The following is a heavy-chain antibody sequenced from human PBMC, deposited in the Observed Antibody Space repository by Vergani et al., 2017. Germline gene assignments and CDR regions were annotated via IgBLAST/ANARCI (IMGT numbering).Heavy chain of an antibody. J-gene: IGHJ5*02. Sequence: EVQLVQSGAERKKPGESLKISCKVSGDSFTKYWIGWVRQMPGKGLEWMGIIYPGDSETRYSTSFQGQVTISADRSKSTTYLQWASLKASDTAVYYCARRQYIGSWVASYFDPWGQGTRVTVSS. D-gene: IGHD1-26*01. CDR3: ARRQYIGSWVASYFDP. V-gene: IGHV5-51*01. CDR2: IYPGDSET. CDR1: GDSFTKYW.